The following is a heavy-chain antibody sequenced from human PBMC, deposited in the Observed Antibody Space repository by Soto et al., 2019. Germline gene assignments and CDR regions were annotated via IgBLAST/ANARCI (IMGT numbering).Heavy chain of an antibody. CDR3: ARVWGIAVAGTQGPIDY. CDR2: ISAYNGNT. CDR1: GYTFTSYG. J-gene: IGHJ4*02. V-gene: IGHV1-18*01. D-gene: IGHD6-19*01. Sequence: ASVKVSCKASGYTFTSYGISWGRQAPGQGLEWMGWISAYNGNTNYAQKLQGRVTMTTDTSTSTAYMELRSLRSDDTAVYYCARVWGIAVAGTQGPIDYWGQGTLVTVSS.